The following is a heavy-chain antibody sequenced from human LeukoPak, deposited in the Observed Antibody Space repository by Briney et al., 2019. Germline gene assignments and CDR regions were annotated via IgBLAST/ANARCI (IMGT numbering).Heavy chain of an antibody. CDR1: GFTFSDYY. V-gene: IGHV3-23*01. CDR2: ISGSGGST. Sequence: GGSLRLSCAASGFTFSDYYMSWIRQAPGKGLEWVSAISGSGGSTYYADSVKGRFTISRDNSKNTLYLQMNSLRAEDTAVYYCAKDSRYYDFSNWFDPWGQGTLVTVSS. J-gene: IGHJ5*02. CDR3: AKDSRYYDFSNWFDP. D-gene: IGHD3-3*01.